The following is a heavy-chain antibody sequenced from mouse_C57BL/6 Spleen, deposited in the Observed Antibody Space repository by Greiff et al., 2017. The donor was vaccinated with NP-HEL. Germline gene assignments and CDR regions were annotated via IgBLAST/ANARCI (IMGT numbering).Heavy chain of an antibody. CDR1: GFTFSDYY. CDR3: ARALTLYYAMDY. D-gene: IGHD1-3*01. V-gene: IGHV5-16*01. J-gene: IGHJ4*01. CDR2: INYDGSST. Sequence: EVRLVESEGGLVQPGSSMKLSCTASGFTFSDYYMAWVRQVPEKGLEWVANINYDGSSTYYLDSLKSRFIISRDNAKNILYLQMSSLKSEDTATYYCARALTLYYAMDYWGQGTSVTVSS.